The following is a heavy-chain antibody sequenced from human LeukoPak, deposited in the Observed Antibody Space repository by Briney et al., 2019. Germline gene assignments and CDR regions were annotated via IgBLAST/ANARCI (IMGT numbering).Heavy chain of an antibody. J-gene: IGHJ4*02. D-gene: IGHD2-2*01. Sequence: ASVKVSCKASGYTFTYYYMHWVRQAPGQGFEWMGWINPNDGDTNYAQKFQGRVTMTRDTSISTAHMEVRRLRSDDTAVYYCARANFLYCSSTTCLFDYWGQGTLVTVSS. CDR1: GYTFTYYY. CDR3: ARANFLYCSSTTCLFDY. V-gene: IGHV1-2*02. CDR2: INPNDGDT.